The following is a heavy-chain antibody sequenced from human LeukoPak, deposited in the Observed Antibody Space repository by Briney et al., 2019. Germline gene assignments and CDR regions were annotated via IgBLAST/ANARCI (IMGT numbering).Heavy chain of an antibody. CDR1: GCTLSSYA. CDR3: ATWPGGWYGEDS. V-gene: IGHV3-53*01. Sequence: PGGSLRLSCAASGCTLSSYAMSWVRQAPGKGLEWVSVIYGGGSTYYADSVKGRFTISRDTSKNMLYLQMNSLRAEDTAVYYCATWPGGWYGEDSWGQGTLVTVSS. D-gene: IGHD6-19*01. J-gene: IGHJ4*02. CDR2: IYGGGST.